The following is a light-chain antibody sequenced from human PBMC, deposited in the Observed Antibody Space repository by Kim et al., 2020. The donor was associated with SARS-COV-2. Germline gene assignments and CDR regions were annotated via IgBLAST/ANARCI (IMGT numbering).Light chain of an antibody. CDR1: KLGDKY. Sequence: VSPGQTASITCSGDKLGDKYACWYQQKPGQSPVLVIYKDSKRPSGIPERFSGSNSGNTATLTISGTQAMDEADYYCQAWDSSTWVFGGGTQLTVL. CDR2: KDS. V-gene: IGLV3-1*01. J-gene: IGLJ3*02. CDR3: QAWDSSTWV.